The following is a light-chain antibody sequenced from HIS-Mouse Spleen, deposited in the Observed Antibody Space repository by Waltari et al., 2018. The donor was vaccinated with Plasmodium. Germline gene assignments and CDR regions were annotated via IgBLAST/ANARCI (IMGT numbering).Light chain of an antibody. Sequence: IVMTQSPATLSVSPGVRATLSCRASQSVSSNLAWYQQNPGQAPRLLIYGASTRATGIPARFSGSGSGTEFTLTISSLQSEDFAVYYCQQYNNWSFTFGPGTKVDIK. J-gene: IGKJ3*01. CDR2: GAS. V-gene: IGKV3-15*01. CDR3: QQYNNWSFT. CDR1: QSVSSN.